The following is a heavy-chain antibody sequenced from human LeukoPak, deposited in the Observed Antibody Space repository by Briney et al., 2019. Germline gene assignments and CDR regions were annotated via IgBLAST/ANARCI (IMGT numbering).Heavy chain of an antibody. D-gene: IGHD3-10*01. Sequence: GGPLRLSCAASGLTVSKNYMSWVRQAPGKGLESVSVIYSGGSTYYADSVRGRFTISRDNSKNTLYLQMNSLRVEDTAVYYCARVGGHWGQGTLVTVSS. CDR1: GLTVSKNY. CDR2: IYSGGST. J-gene: IGHJ4*02. V-gene: IGHV3-53*01. CDR3: ARVGGH.